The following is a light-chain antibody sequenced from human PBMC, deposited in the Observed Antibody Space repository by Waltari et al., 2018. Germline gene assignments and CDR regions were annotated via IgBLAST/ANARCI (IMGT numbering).Light chain of an antibody. V-gene: IGKV1-33*01. J-gene: IGKJ5*01. CDR2: DAS. CDR3: QQYDNLPPDT. CDR1: QDISNY. Sequence: DIQMTQSPSSLSAPVGDRVTITCQASQDISNYLNWYQQKPGKAPKLLIYDASNLETGVPSRFSGSGSGTDFTFTISSLQPEDIATYYCQQYDNLPPDTFGQGTRLEIK.